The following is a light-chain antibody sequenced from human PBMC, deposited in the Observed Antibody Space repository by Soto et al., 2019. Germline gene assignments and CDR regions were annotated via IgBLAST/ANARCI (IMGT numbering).Light chain of an antibody. CDR1: QGIRND. J-gene: IGKJ5*01. Sequence: DIQMTQSPSSLSASVGDRVTITCRASQGIRNDLGWYQQKPGKAPESLLYGASNLQSGVQSRFSGSGSGTEFTLTISSLQHEDSATSNCIQHDTYPITFGQRTRLEIK. CDR3: IQHDTYPIT. V-gene: IGKV1-17*01. CDR2: GAS.